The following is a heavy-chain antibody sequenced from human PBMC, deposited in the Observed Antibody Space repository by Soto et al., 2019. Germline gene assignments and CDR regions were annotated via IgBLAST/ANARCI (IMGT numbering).Heavy chain of an antibody. Sequence: ETLCLTCSVSGVSVSNKTYYWSWIRQPPGKRLEWIGYVDYSGTTNYNPSLKSRLTISVDLSKNQFSLRLSSVTTADTALYYCARTTAVPNTLRSRYFFDYWGQGTPVTVYS. V-gene: IGHV4-61*01. CDR3: ARTTAVPNTLRSRYFFDY. J-gene: IGHJ4*02. CDR2: VDYSGTT. D-gene: IGHD4-17*01. CDR1: GVSVSNKTYY.